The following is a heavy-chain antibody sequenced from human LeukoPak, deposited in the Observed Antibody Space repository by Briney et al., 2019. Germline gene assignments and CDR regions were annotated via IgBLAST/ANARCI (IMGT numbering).Heavy chain of an antibody. V-gene: IGHV4-4*07. CDR2: IYTSGST. Sequence: PSETLSLTCTVSGGSISSYYWSWLQQPAGKGLEWIGRIYTSGSTNYNPSLKSRVTMSVDTSKNQFSLKLSSVTAADTAVYYCARGWSQYYYYYYMDVWGKGTTVTVSS. D-gene: IGHD2-8*01. CDR3: ARGWSQYYYYYYMDV. CDR1: GGSISSYY. J-gene: IGHJ6*03.